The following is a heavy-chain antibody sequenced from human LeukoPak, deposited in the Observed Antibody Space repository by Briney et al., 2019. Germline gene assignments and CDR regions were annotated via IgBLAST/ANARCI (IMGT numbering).Heavy chain of an antibody. D-gene: IGHD2/OR15-2a*01. CDR3: ATERRKYFEF. CDR2: ITRDGGTS. Sequence: GGSLRLSCAASGFSFDDYTMHWVRQAPGKGLEWVSLITRDGGTSLYADSVRGRFTISRDKSKNSLYVQMNNLITEDTALYYCATERRKYFEFWGQGTLVTVSS. V-gene: IGHV3-43*01. CDR1: GFSFDDYT. J-gene: IGHJ4*02.